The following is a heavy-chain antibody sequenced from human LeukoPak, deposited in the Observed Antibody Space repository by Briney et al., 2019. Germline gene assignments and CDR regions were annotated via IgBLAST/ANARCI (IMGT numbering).Heavy chain of an antibody. CDR2: ITRSAGST. J-gene: IGHJ4*02. V-gene: IGHV3-23*01. Sequence: GGSLRLSCAASGFTFRGYAMAWVRQAPGMGLEWVSTITRSAGSTHYADSVKGRFTISRDDSKNTLYLQMNSLRAEDTAVYYCATTVAGYPDDYFDYWGQGTLVTVSS. CDR1: GFTFRGYA. CDR3: ATTVAGYPDDYFDY. D-gene: IGHD6-19*01.